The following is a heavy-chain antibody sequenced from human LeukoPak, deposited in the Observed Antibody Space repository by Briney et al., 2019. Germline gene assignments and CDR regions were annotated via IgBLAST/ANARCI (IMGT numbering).Heavy chain of an antibody. CDR1: GFTFGSYA. Sequence: PGRSLRLSCATSGFTFGSYAMHWVRQAPGKGLEWVALISYDGINQYYADSVKGRFIISRDNSKNTLYLQLNSLRLEDTAVYYCTLTTFGVVYYFDYWGQGTLVTASS. CDR3: TLTTFGVVYYFDY. J-gene: IGHJ4*02. CDR2: ISYDGINQ. V-gene: IGHV3-30*04. D-gene: IGHD1/OR15-1a*01.